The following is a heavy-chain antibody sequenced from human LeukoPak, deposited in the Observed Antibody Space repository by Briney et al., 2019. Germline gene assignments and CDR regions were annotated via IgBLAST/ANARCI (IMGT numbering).Heavy chain of an antibody. D-gene: IGHD1-1*01. J-gene: IGHJ4*02. CDR3: VSDHTGHDDY. CDR1: GFPVIGSY. V-gene: IGHV3-74*01. Sequence: GGSLRLSCSASGFPVIGSYMTWVRQAPGKGLEWVSRINTDGTTTTYADSVKGRFTISRDNAKNTLHLQMNSLRVEDTAVYYCVSDHTGHDDYWGQGTLVTVSS. CDR2: INTDGTTT.